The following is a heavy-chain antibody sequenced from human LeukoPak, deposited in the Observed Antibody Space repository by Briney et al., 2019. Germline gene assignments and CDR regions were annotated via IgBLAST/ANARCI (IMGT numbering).Heavy chain of an antibody. CDR1: GFTFSNYA. CDR3: ARTYHYYDSSGYYQPYYFDY. V-gene: IGHV3-30-3*01. CDR2: ISYDASNE. J-gene: IGHJ4*02. Sequence: GGSLRLSCAVSGFTFSNYAFHWVRQAPGKGLEWVAIISYDASNEYYADSVKGRFTISRDNSKNILYLQMNSLRAEDTGVYYCARTYHYYDSSGYYQPYYFDYWGQGTLVTVSS. D-gene: IGHD3-22*01.